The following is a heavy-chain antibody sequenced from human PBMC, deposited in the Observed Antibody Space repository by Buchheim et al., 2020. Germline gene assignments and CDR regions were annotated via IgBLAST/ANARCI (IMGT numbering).Heavy chain of an antibody. D-gene: IGHD3-3*01. Sequence: QVQLVQAGAEVKKPGASVKVSCKASGYTFTSYYMHWVRQAPGQGLEWMGIINPSGGSTSYGQKVQGRVTMTRDTATSTGYMELSSLRSEDTAVYYCARGSTIFGSYYYYGMDVWGQGTT. CDR3: ARGSTIFGSYYYYGMDV. CDR2: INPSGGST. V-gene: IGHV1-46*03. CDR1: GYTFTSYY. J-gene: IGHJ6*02.